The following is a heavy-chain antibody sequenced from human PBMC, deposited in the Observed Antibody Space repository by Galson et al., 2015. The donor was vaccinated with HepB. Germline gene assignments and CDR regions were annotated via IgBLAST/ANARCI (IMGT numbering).Heavy chain of an antibody. CDR3: ARQNYDFWSGYYGFNWFDP. V-gene: IGHV5-51*01. CDR1: GYSFTSYW. CDR2: IYPGDSDT. J-gene: IGHJ5*02. D-gene: IGHD3-3*01. Sequence: QSGAEVKKPGESLKISYKGSGYSFTSYWIGWVRQMPGKGLEWMGTIYPGDSDTRYSPSFQGQVTISADKSISTAYLQWSSLKASDTAMYYCARQNYDFWSGYYGFNWFDPWGQGTLVTVSS.